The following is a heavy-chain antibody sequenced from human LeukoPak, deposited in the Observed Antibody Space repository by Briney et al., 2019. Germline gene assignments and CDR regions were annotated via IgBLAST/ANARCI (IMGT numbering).Heavy chain of an antibody. Sequence: GGSLRLSCAASGFTFGDTWMNWFRQVPGQGLEWVANIKQDGSEKFYVASVKGRFTISRDNGKSSLYLQMNSLRAEDTALYYCATSYDMGWLIGYWGQGTLVTVSS. V-gene: IGHV3-7*03. CDR3: ATSYDMGWLIGY. CDR2: IKQDGSEK. J-gene: IGHJ4*02. CDR1: GFTFGDTW. D-gene: IGHD3/OR15-3a*01.